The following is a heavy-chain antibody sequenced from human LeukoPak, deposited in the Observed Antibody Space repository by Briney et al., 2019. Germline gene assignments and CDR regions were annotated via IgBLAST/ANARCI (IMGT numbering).Heavy chain of an antibody. CDR3: ASHYGESRVYYYMDV. J-gene: IGHJ6*03. Sequence: GGSLRLSCAASGFTFSSYAMSWVRQAPGKGLEWVSAISGSGGSTYYADSVKGRFTISRDNSKNTLYLQMNSLRAEDTAVYYCASHYGESRVYYYMDVWGKGTTVTVSS. CDR2: ISGSGGST. CDR1: GFTFSSYA. V-gene: IGHV3-23*01. D-gene: IGHD4-17*01.